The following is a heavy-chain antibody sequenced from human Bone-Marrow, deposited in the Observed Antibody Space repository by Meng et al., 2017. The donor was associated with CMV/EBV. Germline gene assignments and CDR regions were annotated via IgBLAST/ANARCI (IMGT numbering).Heavy chain of an antibody. J-gene: IGHJ4*01. V-gene: IGHV3-23*01. D-gene: IGHD3-3*01. CDR2: ISGSGGST. CDR1: GFTVSSYA. CDR3: AKVLRTRFLEWFIYY. Sequence: GGSLRLSCAASGFTVSSYAMSWVRQAPGKGLEWVSAISGSGGSTYYADSLKGRFTISRDNSKNTLYLQMNSLRDEDTAVYYCAKVLRTRFLEWFIYYWGHGTLVTVSS.